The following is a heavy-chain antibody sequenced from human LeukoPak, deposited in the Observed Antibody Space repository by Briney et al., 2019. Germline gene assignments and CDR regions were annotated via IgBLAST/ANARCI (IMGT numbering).Heavy chain of an antibody. V-gene: IGHV3-23*01. D-gene: IGHD3-16*01. Sequence: GGSLRLSCAASGFPFSTYVMSWVRQAPGKGLDWVSAIGTSGGTTYYADSVKGRFTISRDNSKDTLYLQMNSLRAEDTAVYYCAKRLGGSGFDYWGQGALVTVSS. CDR2: IGTSGGTT. CDR3: AKRLGGSGFDY. CDR1: GFPFSTYV. J-gene: IGHJ4*02.